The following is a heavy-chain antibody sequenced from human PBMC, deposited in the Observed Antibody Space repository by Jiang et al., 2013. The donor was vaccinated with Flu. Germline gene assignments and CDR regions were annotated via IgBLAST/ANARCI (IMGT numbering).Heavy chain of an antibody. V-gene: IGHV1-2*06. Sequence: GAEVKKPGASVKVSCKASGYTFTGYSMHWVRQAPGQGLEWMGRINPNSGGTNYAQKFQGRVTMTRDTSISTAYMELSRLRSDDTAVYYCARDFPGITAADYNWFDPWGQGTLVTVSS. J-gene: IGHJ5*02. CDR3: ARDFPGITAADYNWFDP. CDR1: GYTFTGYS. D-gene: IGHD6-13*01. CDR2: INPNSGGT.